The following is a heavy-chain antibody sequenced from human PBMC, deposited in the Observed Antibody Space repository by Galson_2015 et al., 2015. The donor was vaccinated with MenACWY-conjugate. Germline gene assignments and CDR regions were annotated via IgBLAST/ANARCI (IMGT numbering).Heavy chain of an antibody. CDR2: ISPGDSHT. CDR3: ARHPPGGRGMDV. D-gene: IGHD1-26*01. CDR1: GYSFTTYW. Sequence: QSGAEVKEPGESLKISCMGSGYSFTTYWIAWVRQMPGKGLEWMGLISPGDSHTRYNPAFQGQVTISADKSISTAYLQWNSLQASDPAMYFCARHPPGGRGMDVWGQGTTVTVSS. J-gene: IGHJ6*02. V-gene: IGHV5-51*01.